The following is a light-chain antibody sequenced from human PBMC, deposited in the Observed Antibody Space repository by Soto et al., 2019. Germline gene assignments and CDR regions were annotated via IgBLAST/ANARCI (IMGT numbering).Light chain of an antibody. CDR1: QSVSSGY. CDR3: QQFRT. CDR2: GAS. Sequence: VLTQSPDTLSLSPGERATLSCRASQSVSSGYLAWYQQKPGQAPRLLISGASSRATGIPDRFSGGGSGTEFTLTISSLEPEDFAVYYCQQFRTFGPGTRVDV. J-gene: IGKJ3*01. V-gene: IGKV3-20*01.